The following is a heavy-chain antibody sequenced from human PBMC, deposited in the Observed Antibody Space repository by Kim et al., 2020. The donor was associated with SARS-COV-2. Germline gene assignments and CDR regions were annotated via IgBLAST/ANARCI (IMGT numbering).Heavy chain of an antibody. D-gene: IGHD3-22*01. Sequence: SETLSLTCAVYGGSFSGYYWSWIRQPPGKGLEWIGEINHSGSTNYNPSLKSRVTISVDTSKNQFSLKLSSVTAADTAVYYCARGIFYYDSSGYYPTAFDIWGQGTMVTVSS. J-gene: IGHJ3*02. CDR2: INHSGST. CDR3: ARGIFYYDSSGYYPTAFDI. CDR1: GGSFSGYY. V-gene: IGHV4-34*01.